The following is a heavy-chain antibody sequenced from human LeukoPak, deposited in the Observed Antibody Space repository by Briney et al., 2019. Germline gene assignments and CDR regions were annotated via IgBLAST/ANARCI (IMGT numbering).Heavy chain of an antibody. D-gene: IGHD3-22*01. V-gene: IGHV1-46*01. J-gene: IGHJ4*02. CDR3: ARCYDSSGYYVY. CDR1: GYTFTRYY. Sequence: ASVKVSCKASGYTFTRYYMHWVRQAPGQGLEWMGIINPSGGSTSYAQQFQGRVTMTRDTSTSIVYMELSSLRSEDTAVYYCARCYDSSGYYVYWGQGTLVTVSS. CDR2: INPSGGST.